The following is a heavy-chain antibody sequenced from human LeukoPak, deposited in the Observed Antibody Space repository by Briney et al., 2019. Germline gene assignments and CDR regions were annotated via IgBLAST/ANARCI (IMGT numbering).Heavy chain of an antibody. CDR3: ARDNGDIGNYYMDV. CDR2: IYTSGST. D-gene: IGHD4-17*01. J-gene: IGHJ6*03. V-gene: IGHV4-4*07. CDR1: GGSFSGYY. Sequence: KPSETLSLTCAVYGGSFSGYYWSWIRQPAGKGLEWIGRIYTSGSTNYNPSLKSRVTMSVDTSKNQFSLKLSSVTAADTAVYYCARDNGDIGNYYMDVWGKGTTVTVSS.